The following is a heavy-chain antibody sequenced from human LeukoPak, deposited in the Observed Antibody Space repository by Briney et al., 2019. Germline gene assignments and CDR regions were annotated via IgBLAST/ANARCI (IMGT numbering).Heavy chain of an antibody. Sequence: ASVKVSCKAYGYTFTSYYMHWVRQAPGQGLEWMGIINPSGGSTSYAQKFQGRVTMTRDTSTSTVYMELSSLRSEDTAVYYCATDCSSTSCYVGSYYYYGMDVWGQGTTVTVSS. CDR2: INPSGGST. CDR3: ATDCSSTSCYVGSYYYYGMDV. J-gene: IGHJ6*02. V-gene: IGHV1-46*01. CDR1: GYTFTSYY. D-gene: IGHD2-2*01.